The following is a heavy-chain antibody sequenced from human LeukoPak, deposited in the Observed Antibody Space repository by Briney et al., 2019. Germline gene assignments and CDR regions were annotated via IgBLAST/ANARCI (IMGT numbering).Heavy chain of an antibody. J-gene: IGHJ6*02. CDR3: ARSEGYCSGGSCYSHYYYYYGMDV. V-gene: IGHV1-69*06. Sequence: VASVKVSCKASGGTFSSYAISWVRQAPGQGLEWMGGIIPIFGTANYAQKFQGRVTITADKSTSTAYMELSSLRSEDTAVYYCARSEGYCSGGSCYSHYYYYYGMDVWGQGTTVTVSS. CDR2: IIPIFGTA. D-gene: IGHD2-15*01. CDR1: GGTFSSYA.